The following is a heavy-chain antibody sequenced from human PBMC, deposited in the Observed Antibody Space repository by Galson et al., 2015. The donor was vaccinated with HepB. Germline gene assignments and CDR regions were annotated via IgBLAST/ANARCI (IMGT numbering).Heavy chain of an antibody. D-gene: IGHD5-24*01. CDR3: AREEEMATIPPSTRLDV. CDR2: ISSSSSYI. V-gene: IGHV3-21*01. J-gene: IGHJ6*04. CDR1: GFTFTSYS. Sequence: SLRLSCAASGFTFTSYSMNWIRQAPGMGLEWVSFISSSSSYIYYADSVRGRFTISRDNTKNSLYLQMNSLRVEDTAVYYCAREEEMATIPPSTRLDVWGKGTTVTVSS.